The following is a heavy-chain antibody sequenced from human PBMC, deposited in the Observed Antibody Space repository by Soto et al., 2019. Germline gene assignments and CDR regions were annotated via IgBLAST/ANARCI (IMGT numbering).Heavy chain of an antibody. Sequence: SETLSLTCTVSGGSISSGGYYWSWIRQHPGKGLEWIGSIYYSGYAYYNPSLKSRVTISVDTSRDQFSLNLRSMTAADTAVYYCARPTSADLRDPFDIWGQGIMVTVSS. J-gene: IGHJ3*02. CDR2: IYYSGYA. V-gene: IGHV4-39*01. CDR3: ARPTSADLRDPFDI. CDR1: GGSISSGGYY.